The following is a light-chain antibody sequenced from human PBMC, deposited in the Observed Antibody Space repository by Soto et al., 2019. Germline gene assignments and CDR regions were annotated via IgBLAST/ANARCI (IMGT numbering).Light chain of an antibody. CDR2: AAS. V-gene: IGKV1-27*01. J-gene: IGKJ3*01. CDR3: QQRTDWPL. Sequence: DIQMTQSPSSLSAFVGDRVTITCRASQDIDNFLAWYQQKPGKVPKLLIYAASTFQSGVPSRFSGSGSGTDFTLTISSLEPEDFAVYYCQQRTDWPLFGPGTKVDIK. CDR1: QDIDNF.